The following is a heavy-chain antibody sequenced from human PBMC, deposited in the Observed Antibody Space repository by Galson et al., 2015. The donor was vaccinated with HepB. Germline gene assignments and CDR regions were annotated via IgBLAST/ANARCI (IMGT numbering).Heavy chain of an antibody. CDR2: IRSSGDTI. V-gene: IGHV3-11*01. CDR1: GLTFSDYY. Sequence: SLRLSCAASGLTFSDYYLSWIRQAPGKGLEWVSSIRSSGDTIFYADSVKGRFSISRDNAKNSLYLQMNRLRTEDTALYYCARGAYGLDVWGQGTTDTVSS. J-gene: IGHJ6*02. CDR3: ARGAYGLDV.